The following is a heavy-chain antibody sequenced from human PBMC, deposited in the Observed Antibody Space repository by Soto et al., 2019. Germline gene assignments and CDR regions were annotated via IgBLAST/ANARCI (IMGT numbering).Heavy chain of an antibody. CDR1: GFIFSSYS. CDR2: ISSSTNTI. V-gene: IGHV3-48*02. J-gene: IGHJ6*02. CDR3: ARSGDFFVDPGSFTFHFNGLDV. D-gene: IGHD3-3*01. Sequence: PVGSLRLSCAASGFIFSSYSMSWVRQVPGKGLQWVSHISSSTNTIYYADSVKGRFTISRDSAKNSVYLQMNSLRDEDTAVYYCARSGDFFVDPGSFTFHFNGLDVWGQGTTVTVSS.